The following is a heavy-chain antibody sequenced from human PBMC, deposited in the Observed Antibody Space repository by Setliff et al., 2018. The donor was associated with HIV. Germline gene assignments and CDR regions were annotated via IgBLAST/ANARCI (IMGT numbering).Heavy chain of an antibody. CDR3: AKVTIKVKAYDYYMAV. CDR2: ISGSGGTT. J-gene: IGHJ6*03. V-gene: IGHV3-23*01. Sequence: GESLTLSCAASGFTFRNYAMYWVRQVPGKGLEWVSGISGSGGTTYYTDSVKGRFTISRDNSKNTLFLQMKSLRAEDTAVYYCAKVTIKVKAYDYYMAVWGEGTTVTVS. CDR1: GFTFRNYA.